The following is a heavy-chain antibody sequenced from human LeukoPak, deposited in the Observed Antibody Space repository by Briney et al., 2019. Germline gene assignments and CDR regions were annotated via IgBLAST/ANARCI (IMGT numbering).Heavy chain of an antibody. CDR2: IYYSGST. CDR3: ARLRGATGAHNWFDP. Sequence: SETLSLTCTVSGGSISSSSYYWGWIRQPPGKGLEWIGSIYYSGSTYYNPSLKSRVTISADTYKNQFSLKLISVAAADTALYYCARLRGATGAHNWFDPWGQGTLVTVSS. D-gene: IGHD1-26*01. V-gene: IGHV4-39*07. J-gene: IGHJ5*02. CDR1: GGSISSSSYY.